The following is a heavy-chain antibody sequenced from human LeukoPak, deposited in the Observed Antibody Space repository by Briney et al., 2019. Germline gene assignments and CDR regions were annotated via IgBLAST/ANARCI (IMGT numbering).Heavy chain of an antibody. D-gene: IGHD5-12*01. CDR3: AKAYVDIVATIPEPPDY. J-gene: IGHJ4*02. V-gene: IGHV3-30*18. CDR2: ISYDGSNK. CDR1: RFAFSSYG. Sequence: GGSLRLSCAAPRFAFSSYGMHWVRQAPGKGLEWVAVISYDGSNKYYADSVKGRFTISRDNSKNTLYLQMNSLRAEDTAVYYCAKAYVDIVATIPEPPDYWGQGTLVTVSS.